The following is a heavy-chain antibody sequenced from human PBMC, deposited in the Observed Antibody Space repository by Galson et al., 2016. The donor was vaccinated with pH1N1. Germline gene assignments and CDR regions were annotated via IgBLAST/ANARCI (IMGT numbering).Heavy chain of an antibody. CDR2: TSYDGSNK. Sequence: SLRLSCAASGFTFSTYAMHWVRQAPGKGLEWVALTSYDGSNKYYADSVKGRFTISRDNSKNTLYLEMNSLRAEDTAVYYCARETPYSSGWGYYYGMDAWGQGTTVTVSS. D-gene: IGHD6-19*01. CDR1: GFTFSTYA. J-gene: IGHJ6*02. V-gene: IGHV3-30-3*01. CDR3: ARETPYSSGWGYYYGMDA.